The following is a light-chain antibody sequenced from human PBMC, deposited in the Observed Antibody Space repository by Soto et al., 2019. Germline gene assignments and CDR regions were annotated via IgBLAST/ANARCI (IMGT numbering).Light chain of an antibody. J-gene: IGKJ4*01. CDR1: QSVSSNY. CDR3: YQFGKAPLT. CDR2: DAS. V-gene: IGKV3-20*01. Sequence: EIVVTQSPDMLSLSPGERATLSCRASQSVSSNYLVWFQQKPGQAPRLVIYDASTRATGIPDRFSGSGSGTDFTLTISGLEPEDFAVYYCYQFGKAPLTFGGGTKVEIK.